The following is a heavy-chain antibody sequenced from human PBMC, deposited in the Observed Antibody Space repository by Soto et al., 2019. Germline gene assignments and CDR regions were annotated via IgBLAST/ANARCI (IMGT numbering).Heavy chain of an antibody. CDR2: ISGSGGST. CDR3: AKESYGDLRNYYYYGMDV. J-gene: IGHJ6*02. D-gene: IGHD4-17*01. V-gene: IGHV3-23*01. CDR1: GFTFISDA. Sequence: PGGSLRLSCAASGFTFISDAMSWVRQAPGKGLEWVSAISGSGGSTYYADSVKGRFTISRDNSKNTLYLQMNSLRAEDTAVYYCAKESYGDLRNYYYYGMDVWGQGTTVTVSS.